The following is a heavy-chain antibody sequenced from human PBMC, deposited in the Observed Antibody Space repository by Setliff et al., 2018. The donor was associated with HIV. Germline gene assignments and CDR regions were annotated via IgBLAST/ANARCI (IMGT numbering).Heavy chain of an antibody. J-gene: IGHJ4*02. V-gene: IGHV3-7*03. D-gene: IGHD3-22*01. CDR2: TKFDGSES. CDR1: GLTFNRYC. Sequence: GGSLRLSCVASGLTFNRYCMSWVRQVPGKGLEGVSNTKFDGSESYYVDSVKARFIAPTANPKISLFLQIDSLKAEDTAVYYCARAYNVYDYRFDSSGYDYWGQGTLVTVS. CDR3: ARAYNVYDYRFDSSGYDY.